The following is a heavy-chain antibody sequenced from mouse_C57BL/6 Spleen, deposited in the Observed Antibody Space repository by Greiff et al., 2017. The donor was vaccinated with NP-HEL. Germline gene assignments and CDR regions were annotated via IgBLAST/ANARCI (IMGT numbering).Heavy chain of an antibody. Sequence: VQLQQPGAELVKPGASVKLSCKASGYTFTSYWMHWVKQRPGPGLEWIGMIHPNSGSTNYNENFKSKATLTVDKSSSTAYMQLSSLTSEDSAVYYCAVFITTVVAPAYWGQGTLVTVAA. J-gene: IGHJ3*01. CDR1: GYTFTSYW. D-gene: IGHD1-1*01. CDR3: AVFITTVVAPAY. CDR2: IHPNSGST. V-gene: IGHV1-64*01.